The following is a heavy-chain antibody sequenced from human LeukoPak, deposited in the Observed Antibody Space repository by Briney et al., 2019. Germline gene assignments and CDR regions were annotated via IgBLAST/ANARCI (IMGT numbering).Heavy chain of an antibody. CDR2: IYTGSGR. V-gene: IGHV3-53*01. Sequence: SGGSLRLSCAASGFTVSSYYMNWVRQAPGKELEWVSVIYTGSGRYYADSVRGRFTISRDTSKNMVFLQMNSLRVEDTAVYYCARGIDYWGRGTLVTVSS. CDR3: ARGIDY. CDR1: GFTVSSYY. J-gene: IGHJ4*02.